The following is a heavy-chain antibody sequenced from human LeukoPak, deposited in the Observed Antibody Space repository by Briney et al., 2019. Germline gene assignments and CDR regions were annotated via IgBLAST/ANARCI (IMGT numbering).Heavy chain of an antibody. CDR3: ARDRGFVGYSEYYYYGMDV. Sequence: GGSLRLSCAAPGFTFSSYAMHWVRQAPGKGLEWVAVISYDGSNKYYADSVKGRFTISRDNSKNTLYLQMNSLRAEDTAVYYCARDRGFVGYSEYYYYGMDVWGQGTTVTVSS. D-gene: IGHD4-11*01. V-gene: IGHV3-30-3*01. CDR1: GFTFSSYA. CDR2: ISYDGSNK. J-gene: IGHJ6*02.